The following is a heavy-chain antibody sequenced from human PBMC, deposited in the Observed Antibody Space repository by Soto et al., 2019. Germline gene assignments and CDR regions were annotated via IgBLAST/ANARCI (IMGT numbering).Heavy chain of an antibody. J-gene: IGHJ4*02. D-gene: IGHD1-26*01. Sequence: ASVKVSCKALGNTFTYRYLHWVRQAPGQALEWMGWITPFSGDVHYAQKFQERVTITRDRSINTAYMQMSSLRSEDTAMYFCASGGAGSGPFTWELPDHWGQGTLVTVAS. V-gene: IGHV1-45*02. CDR3: ASGGAGSGPFTWELPDH. CDR2: ITPFSGDV. CDR1: GNTFTYRY.